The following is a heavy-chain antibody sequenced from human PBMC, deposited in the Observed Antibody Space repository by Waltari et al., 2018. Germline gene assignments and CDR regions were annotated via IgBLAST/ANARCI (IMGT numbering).Heavy chain of an antibody. D-gene: IGHD6-13*01. V-gene: IGHV4-38-2*02. CDR1: GYSISSVYY. CDR3: ARGPPGIAAAPMNWFDP. Sequence: QVQLQESGPGLVKPSETLSLTCTVSGYSISSVYYWGWIRQPPGKGLEWIGSIYHSGSTYYNPSLKSRVTISVDTSKNQFSLKLSSVTAADTAVYYCARGPPGIAAAPMNWFDPWGQGTLVTVSS. J-gene: IGHJ5*02. CDR2: IYHSGST.